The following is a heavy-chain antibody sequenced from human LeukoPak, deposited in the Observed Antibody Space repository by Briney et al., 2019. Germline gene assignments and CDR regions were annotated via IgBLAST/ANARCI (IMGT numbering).Heavy chain of an antibody. V-gene: IGHV4-59*01. CDR3: AREDPQTTVPEGMDV. J-gene: IGHJ6*02. CDR1: GGSISTYY. D-gene: IGHD4-17*01. CDR2: IYYTGTT. Sequence: SETLSLTCSVSGGSISTYYWSWIRQLPGKGLEWIGYIYYTGTTNYNPSLRSRVTISVDTSRNQFSLRLSSVAAADTAVYYCAREDPQTTVPEGMDVWGHGTTVIVSS.